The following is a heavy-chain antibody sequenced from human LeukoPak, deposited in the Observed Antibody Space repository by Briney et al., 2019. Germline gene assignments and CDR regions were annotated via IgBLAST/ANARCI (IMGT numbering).Heavy chain of an antibody. Sequence: GGSLRLSCAVSGFSVTNNYMSWVRQAPGKGLEWVSVFYVVGATYYSDSVKGRFTISRDNSENTLYLQMQSLRAEDTAVYYCARGDGYNFFDYWGQGTLVTVSS. CDR1: GFSVTNNY. V-gene: IGHV3-53*01. D-gene: IGHD5-24*01. J-gene: IGHJ4*02. CDR3: ARGDGYNFFDY. CDR2: FYVVGAT.